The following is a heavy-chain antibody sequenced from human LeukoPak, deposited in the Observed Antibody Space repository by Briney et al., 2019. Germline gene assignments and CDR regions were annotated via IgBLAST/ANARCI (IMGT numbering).Heavy chain of an antibody. D-gene: IGHD1-26*01. CDR3: ARAFSGGSYPQAPRY. V-gene: IGHV3-33*01. J-gene: IGHJ4*02. Sequence: GGSLRLSCAASGFIFSSYGMHWVRQAPGKGLEWVAVIWYDGSNKYYADSVKGRFTISRDNSKNTLYLQMNSLRAEDTAVYYCARAFSGGSYPQAPRYWGQGTLVTVSS. CDR2: IWYDGSNK. CDR1: GFIFSSYG.